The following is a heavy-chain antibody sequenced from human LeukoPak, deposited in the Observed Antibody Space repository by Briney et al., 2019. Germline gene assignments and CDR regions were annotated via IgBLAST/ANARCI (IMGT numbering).Heavy chain of an antibody. CDR1: GFTVSSNY. Sequence: GGSLRLSCAASGFTVSSNYMSWVRQAPGKGLECVSVIANDGRAYYANSVKGRFTISRDISKNMVYLQMNSLRADDTAVYYCARDDTSGGYYEFGYWGQGTLVTVSS. J-gene: IGHJ4*02. CDR3: ARDDTSGGYYEFGY. CDR2: IANDGRA. D-gene: IGHD6-19*01. V-gene: IGHV3-53*01.